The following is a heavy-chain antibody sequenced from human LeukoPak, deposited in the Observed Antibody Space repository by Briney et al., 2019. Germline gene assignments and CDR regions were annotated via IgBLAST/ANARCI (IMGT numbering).Heavy chain of an antibody. J-gene: IGHJ4*02. CDR2: IKSKTDGGTT. Sequence: GGSLRLSCAASGFTFKNAWMSWVRQAPGKGLEWVGHIKSKTDGGTTDYAAPVKGRFTISRDDSKNTLFLQMNSLKTEDTAVYYCTLPWGSGSYYDYWGQGTLVTVSS. CDR1: GFTFKNAW. CDR3: TLPWGSGSYYDY. D-gene: IGHD3-10*01. V-gene: IGHV3-15*01.